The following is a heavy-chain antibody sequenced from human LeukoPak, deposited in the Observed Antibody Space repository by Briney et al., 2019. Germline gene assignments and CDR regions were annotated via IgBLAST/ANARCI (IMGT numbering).Heavy chain of an antibody. Sequence: GESLKISCKGSGYSFTSYWIGWVRQMPGKGLEWMGIIYPGDSDTRYSPSFQGQVTISADKSISTAYLQWSSLKASDTAMYYCARHVRYSRRVFGDAFDIWGQGTMVTVSS. J-gene: IGHJ3*02. V-gene: IGHV5-51*01. D-gene: IGHD6-13*01. CDR2: IYPGDSDT. CDR1: GYSFTSYW. CDR3: ARHVRYSRRVFGDAFDI.